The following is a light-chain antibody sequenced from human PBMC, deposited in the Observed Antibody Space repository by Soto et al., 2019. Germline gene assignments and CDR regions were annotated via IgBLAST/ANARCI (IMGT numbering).Light chain of an antibody. CDR3: QLYSSSPPTWT. V-gene: IGKV3-20*01. Sequence: EIVLTQSPVTLSLSPGERATLSCRASQSVSSSYLAWYQQKPGQAPRLLIYGASSRATDIPDRFSGSGSGTDFTLTISRLQPEDFAVFYCQLYSSSPPTWTFGQGTKVEIK. CDR2: GAS. J-gene: IGKJ1*01. CDR1: QSVSSSY.